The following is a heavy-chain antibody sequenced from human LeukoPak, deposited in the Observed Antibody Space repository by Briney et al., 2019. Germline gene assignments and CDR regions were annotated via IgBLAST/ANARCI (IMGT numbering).Heavy chain of an antibody. CDR2: ISAYNGNT. V-gene: IGHV1-18*01. D-gene: IGHD3-10*01. Sequence: ASVKVSCKASGYTFTSYGISWVRQAPGQGLEWMGWISAYNGNTNYAPKLQGRVTMTTDTSTSTAYMELRSLRSDDTAVYYCARDSVRHYGSGSYYSPQAFDIWGQGTMVTVSS. CDR3: ARDSVRHYGSGSYYSPQAFDI. CDR1: GYTFTSYG. J-gene: IGHJ3*02.